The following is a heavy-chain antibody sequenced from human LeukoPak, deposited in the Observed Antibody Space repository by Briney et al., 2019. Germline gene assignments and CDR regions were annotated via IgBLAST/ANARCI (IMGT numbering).Heavy chain of an antibody. J-gene: IGHJ3*02. D-gene: IGHD2-2*01. CDR3: ARARSTSFQSDAFDI. Sequence: SETLSLTCTVSGGSISSYYWSWIRQPPGKGLEWIGEINHSGSTNYNPSLKCRVTISVDTSKNQFSLKLSSVTAADTAVYYCARARSTSFQSDAFDIWGQGTMVTVSS. V-gene: IGHV4-34*01. CDR2: INHSGST. CDR1: GGSISSYY.